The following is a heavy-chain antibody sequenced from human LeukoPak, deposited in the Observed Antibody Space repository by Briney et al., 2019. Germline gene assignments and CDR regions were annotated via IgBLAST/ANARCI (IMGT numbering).Heavy chain of an antibody. CDR2: INYSGST. D-gene: IGHD6-13*01. V-gene: IGHV4-59*01. Sequence: SETLSLTCTVSGGSIRGYYWSWLRQPPGKGLEWIAYINYSGSTNYNPSLKSRVAISVDTSKNQFSLKLSSVTAADTAVYYCASYSSSLEYFHPWGQGTLVTASS. J-gene: IGHJ1*01. CDR1: GGSIRGYY. CDR3: ASYSSSLEYFHP.